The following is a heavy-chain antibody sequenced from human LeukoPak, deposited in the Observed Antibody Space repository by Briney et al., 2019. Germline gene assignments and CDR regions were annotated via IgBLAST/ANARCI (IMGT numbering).Heavy chain of an antibody. CDR2: ISYDGGKK. D-gene: IGHD3-9*01. Sequence: GGSLRLSCAASGFTFSSHDMHWVRQAPGKGLEWVAIISYDGGKKDYADSVKGRFTISRDNSKNTLYLQMNSLRAEDTAVYYCVTNFDPDVDWGQGTLVTVSS. V-gene: IGHV3-30*03. CDR3: VTNFDPDVD. CDR1: GFTFSSHD. J-gene: IGHJ4*02.